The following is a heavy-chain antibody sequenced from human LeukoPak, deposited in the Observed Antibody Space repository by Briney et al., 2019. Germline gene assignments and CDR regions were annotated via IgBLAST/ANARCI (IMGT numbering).Heavy chain of an antibody. CDR3: AQRCSRTSCYIGGFDP. CDR1: GDSISSSSHS. D-gene: IGHD2-2*02. J-gene: IGHJ5*02. V-gene: IGHV4-39*07. CDR2: IDHSGST. Sequence: SETLSLTCSVSGDSISSSSHSWGWIRQPPGKGLEWIGEIDHSGSTNYNPSLKSRVTISADTSKNQFSLKLRSVTAADTAVYYCAQRCSRTSCYIGGFDPWGQGTLVTVSS.